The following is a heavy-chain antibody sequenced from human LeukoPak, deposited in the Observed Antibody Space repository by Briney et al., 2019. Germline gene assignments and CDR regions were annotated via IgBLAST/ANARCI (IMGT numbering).Heavy chain of an antibody. Sequence: SETLSLTCTVSGGSISSYYWSWIRQPPGKGLEWIGYIFYNGGTHYNPSLKSRVTISLDTSKNQFSLKLASVTAADTAVYYCAREGGSYGGDFDYWGQGTLVTVSS. CDR2: IFYNGGT. D-gene: IGHD1-26*01. J-gene: IGHJ4*02. CDR1: GGSISSYY. CDR3: AREGGSYGGDFDY. V-gene: IGHV4-59*01.